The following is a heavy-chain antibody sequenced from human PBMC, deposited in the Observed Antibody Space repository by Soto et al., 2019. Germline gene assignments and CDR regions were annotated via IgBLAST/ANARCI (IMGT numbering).Heavy chain of an antibody. CDR3: ARMYYGSGSRWFDP. J-gene: IGHJ5*02. Sequence: QVQLVQSGAEVKKPGASVKVSCKASGYTFTSYDINWVRQATGQGLEWMGWMNPNSGNTGYAQKFQGRVTMPRNTSISTAYMELSSLRSEDTAVYYCARMYYGSGSRWFDPWGQGTLVTVSS. D-gene: IGHD3-10*01. CDR1: GYTFTSYD. V-gene: IGHV1-8*01. CDR2: MNPNSGNT.